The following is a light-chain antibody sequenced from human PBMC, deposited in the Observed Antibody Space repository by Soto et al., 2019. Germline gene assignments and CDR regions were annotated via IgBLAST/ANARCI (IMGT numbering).Light chain of an antibody. CDR2: GAS. V-gene: IGKV3-20*01. CDR3: QQYGSSFWT. CDR1: QSVSSSY. Sequence: EIVLTQCPGTLSLSPGERATPSCRASQSVSSSYLAWYQQKPGQAPRLLIYGASSRATGIPDRFSGSGSGTDFTLTISRLEPEDFAVYYCQQYGSSFWTFGQGTKV. J-gene: IGKJ1*01.